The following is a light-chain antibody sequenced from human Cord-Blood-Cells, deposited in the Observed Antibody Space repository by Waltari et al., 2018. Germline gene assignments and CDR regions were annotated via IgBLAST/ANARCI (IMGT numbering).Light chain of an antibody. CDR1: SSDVGSYNP. J-gene: IGLJ2*01. CDR3: CSYAGSSTFVV. CDR2: DGS. Sequence: QSALTQPAPVSGFPGQSIPIPSPGTSSDVGSYNPVSWYQQHPGKPPKLMIYDGSKRPSGVSNRFSGSKSGNTASLTISGLQAEDEADYYCCSYAGSSTFVVFGGGTKLTVL. V-gene: IGLV2-23*03.